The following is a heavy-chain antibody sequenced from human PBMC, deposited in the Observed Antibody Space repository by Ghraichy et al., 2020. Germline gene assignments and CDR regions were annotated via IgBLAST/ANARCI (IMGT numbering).Heavy chain of an antibody. CDR2: IYYSGST. J-gene: IGHJ4*02. Sequence: SETLYLTCTVSGGSISSSSYYWGWIRQPPGKGLEWIGSIYYSGSTYYNPSLKSRVTISVDTSKNQFSLKLSSVTAADTAVYYCARQKSAPPTFLRGYYFDYWGQGTLVTVSS. CDR3: ARQKSAPPTFLRGYYFDY. CDR1: GGSISSSSYY. D-gene: IGHD2-21*01. V-gene: IGHV4-39*01.